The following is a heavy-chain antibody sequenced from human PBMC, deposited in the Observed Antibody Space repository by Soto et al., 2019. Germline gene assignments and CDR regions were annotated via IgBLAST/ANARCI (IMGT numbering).Heavy chain of an antibody. CDR2: IIPILGIA. D-gene: IGHD3-3*01. Sequence: QVQLVQSGAEVQKPGSSVKVSCKASGGTFSSYTISWVRQAPGQGLEWMGRIIPILGIANYAQKFQGRVTITADKSTSTAYMELSSLRSEDTAVYYCARAFWSGYPTDYWGQGTLVTVSS. CDR1: GGTFSSYT. CDR3: ARAFWSGYPTDY. J-gene: IGHJ4*02. V-gene: IGHV1-69*02.